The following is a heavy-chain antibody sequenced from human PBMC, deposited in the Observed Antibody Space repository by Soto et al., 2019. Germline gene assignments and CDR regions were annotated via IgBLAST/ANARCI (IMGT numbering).Heavy chain of an antibody. Sequence: PSETLSLTCAVAGGSISSGGFAWIGIRQPPGKCLECIGYIYHNGTTYYNPSLKSRVTISVDRSKSQFSLKLISVTAADTAVYYCARVPGPWGQGTLVA. J-gene: IGHJ5*02. CDR2: IYHNGTT. CDR1: GGSISSGGFA. V-gene: IGHV4-30-2*01. CDR3: ARVPGP.